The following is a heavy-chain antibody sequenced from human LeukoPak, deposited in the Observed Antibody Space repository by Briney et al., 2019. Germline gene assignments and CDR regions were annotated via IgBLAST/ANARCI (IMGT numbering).Heavy chain of an antibody. V-gene: IGHV3-23*01. CDR1: GFALSRFA. Sequence: PGGSLRLSCAASGFALSRFAMSWVRQAPGKGLEWVSGLSATSGITYCADSVKGRFTISGDNSKNTLYLQMNSLTAEDTAIYFCAKPGYGGNEHWGQGTLVTVSS. CDR2: LSATSGIT. D-gene: IGHD4-23*01. J-gene: IGHJ1*01. CDR3: AKPGYGGNEH.